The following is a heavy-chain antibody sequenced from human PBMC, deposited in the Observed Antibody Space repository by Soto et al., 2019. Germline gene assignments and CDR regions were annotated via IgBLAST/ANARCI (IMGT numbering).Heavy chain of an antibody. Sequence: QVQLVQSGAEVKKPGSSVKVSCKASGGTFSSYAISWVRQAPGQGLEWMGGIIPIFGTANYAQKFQGRVTITAVESTSTAYKELNSLRSEDTAVYYCARGRDIVLMVYATYYGMDVWGQGTTVTVSS. CDR1: GGTFSSYA. CDR3: ARGRDIVLMVYATYYGMDV. V-gene: IGHV1-69*12. J-gene: IGHJ6*02. D-gene: IGHD2-8*01. CDR2: IIPIFGTA.